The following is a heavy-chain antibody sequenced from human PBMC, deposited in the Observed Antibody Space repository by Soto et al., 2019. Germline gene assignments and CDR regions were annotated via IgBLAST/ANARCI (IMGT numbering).Heavy chain of an antibody. J-gene: IGHJ4*02. CDR2: INPSGGST. CDR3: ARGVSITMIVE. CDR1: VYTFTSYY. V-gene: IGHV1-46*01. D-gene: IGHD3-22*01. Sequence: XSVKVSCKASVYTFTSYYMHWVRQAPGQGLEWMGIINPSGGSTSYAQKFQGRVTMTRDTSTSTVYMELSSLRSEDTAVYYCARGVSITMIVEWGQGTLVTVSS.